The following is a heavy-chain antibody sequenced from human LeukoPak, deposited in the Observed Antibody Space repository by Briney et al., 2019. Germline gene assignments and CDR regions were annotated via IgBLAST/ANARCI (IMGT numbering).Heavy chain of an antibody. V-gene: IGHV4-34*01. Sequence: SETLSLTCAVYGGSFSVYYWSWIRQPPGKGLEWIGEINHSGSTNYNPSLKSRVTISVDTSKNQFSLKLSSVTAADTAVYYCARVLQQYYYYYMDVWGKGTTVTVSS. CDR3: ARVLQQYYYYYMDV. CDR2: INHSGST. CDR1: GGSFSVYY. J-gene: IGHJ6*03. D-gene: IGHD3-10*01.